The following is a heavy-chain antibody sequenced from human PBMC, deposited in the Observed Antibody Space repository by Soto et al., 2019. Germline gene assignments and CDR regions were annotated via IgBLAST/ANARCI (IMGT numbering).Heavy chain of an antibody. Sequence: EVQLVESGGGLVQPGASLRLSCAASGFTFNTYWMAWVRQAPGKGLEWVASIKEDGSEKYYVDSVKGRFTISRDNAKNSLNLEVNSLRVDDTAVYFCARGGGIFLSWGQGAQVTVSS. D-gene: IGHD2-8*02. V-gene: IGHV3-7*03. CDR2: IKEDGSEK. CDR3: ARGGGIFLS. J-gene: IGHJ5*02. CDR1: GFTFNTYW.